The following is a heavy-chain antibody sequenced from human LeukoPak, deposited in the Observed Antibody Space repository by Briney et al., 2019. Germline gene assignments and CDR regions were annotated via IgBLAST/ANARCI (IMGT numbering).Heavy chain of an antibody. D-gene: IGHD3-10*01. CDR2: ISAYNGNT. Sequence: ASVKVSSKASGYTFTIYGISWVRQAPGQGLEWMGWISAYNGNTNYAQKLQGRVTMTTDTSTSTAYMELRSLRSDDTAVYYCARAMVRGVSLFYYYYGMDVWGQGTTVTVSS. CDR3: ARAMVRGVSLFYYYYGMDV. V-gene: IGHV1-18*01. CDR1: GYTFTIYG. J-gene: IGHJ6*02.